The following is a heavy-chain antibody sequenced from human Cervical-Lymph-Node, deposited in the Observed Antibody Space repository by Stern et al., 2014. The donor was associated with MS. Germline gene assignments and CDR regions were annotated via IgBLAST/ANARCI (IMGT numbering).Heavy chain of an antibody. D-gene: IGHD1-26*01. CDR3: ATQGASGFGVSPTGY. Sequence: QVQLVQSGSELKKPGASVKVSCKTSGYSFTTSALNWVRQAPGQGLEWMGWINTNTGDPLYAQAFAGRFVFSLDTAVRTAYLQINILKPEDYAIYYCATQGASGFGVSPTGYWGQGTLVTVSS. V-gene: IGHV7-4-1*02. J-gene: IGHJ4*02. CDR2: INTNTGDP. CDR1: GYSFTTSA.